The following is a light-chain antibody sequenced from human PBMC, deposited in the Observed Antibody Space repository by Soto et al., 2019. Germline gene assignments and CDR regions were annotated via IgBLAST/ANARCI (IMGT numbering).Light chain of an antibody. CDR2: DAS. J-gene: IGKJ4*01. Sequence: DIQMTQSPSSLSASVGDRVTITCQASQDISNSINWYQQKPGKAPILLIFDASSVEAGVPSRFSGGGSGTYFTFTINSLQPEDVGAYFCQHYADLPLTFGGGTKVAIK. CDR1: QDISNS. CDR3: QHYADLPLT. V-gene: IGKV1-33*01.